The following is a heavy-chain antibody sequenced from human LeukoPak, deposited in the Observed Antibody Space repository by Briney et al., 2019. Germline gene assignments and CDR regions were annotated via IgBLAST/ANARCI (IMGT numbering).Heavy chain of an antibody. V-gene: IGHV4-59*01. CDR1: GGSISSYY. CDR3: ARGKVQYYYDSSGYYPYFDY. Sequence: SETLSLTCTVSGGSISSYYWSWIRQPPGKGLEWIGYIYYSGSTNYNPSLKSRVTISVDTSKNQFSLKLSSVTAADTAVYYCARGKVQYYYDSSGYYPYFDYWGQGTLVTVSS. CDR2: IYYSGST. J-gene: IGHJ4*02. D-gene: IGHD3-22*01.